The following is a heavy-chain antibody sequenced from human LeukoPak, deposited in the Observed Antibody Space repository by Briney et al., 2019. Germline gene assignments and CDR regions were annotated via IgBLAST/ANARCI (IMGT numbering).Heavy chain of an antibody. D-gene: IGHD3-10*01. V-gene: IGHV4-59*01. CDR2: ISYSGSA. J-gene: IGHJ6*02. CDR3: ARGGFGSGSYYKRNGYYGMDV. Sequence: SETLPLTCTVSGGSISPYYWSWIRQAPGEGLDWIGFISYSGSADYNPSLKSRVTISVDTSKNQFSLKLSSVTAADTAVYYCARGGFGSGSYYKRNGYYGMDVWGQGTTVTVSS. CDR1: GGSISPYY.